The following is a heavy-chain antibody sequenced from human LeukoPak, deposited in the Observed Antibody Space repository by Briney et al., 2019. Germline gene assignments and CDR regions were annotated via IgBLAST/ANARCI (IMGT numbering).Heavy chain of an antibody. V-gene: IGHV3-23*01. CDR1: GFTFSSYA. CDR2: ISGSGGST. CDR3: AKDNHYDSSGYY. Sequence: PGGSLRLSCAASGFTFSSYAMSWVRQAPGKGLEWVSAISGSGGSTYYADSVKGRFTISRDNSKNTLYPQMNSLRAEDTAVYYCAKDNHYDSSGYYWGQGTLVTVSS. D-gene: IGHD3-22*01. J-gene: IGHJ4*02.